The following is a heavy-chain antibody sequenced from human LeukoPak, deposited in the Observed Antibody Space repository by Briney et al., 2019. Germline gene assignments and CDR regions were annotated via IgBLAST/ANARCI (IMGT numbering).Heavy chain of an antibody. CDR1: GFHFDNYP. V-gene: IGHV3-23*01. Sequence: GGSLRLFCEASGFHFDNYPVAWVRRAPGKGLEGVTYISGSGDKTYYAHSERGRVTISGENSLNTAYQQMNCLLVDDTALYYCATKDAEGNYDSGKYAPAGYFEYWGQGSLVTVSS. J-gene: IGHJ4*02. D-gene: IGHD3-16*01. CDR2: ISGSGDKT. CDR3: ATKDAEGNYDSGKYAPAGYFEY.